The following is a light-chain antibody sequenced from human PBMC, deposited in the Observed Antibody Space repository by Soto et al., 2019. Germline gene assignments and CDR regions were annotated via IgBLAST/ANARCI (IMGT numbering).Light chain of an antibody. Sequence: DIQMTQSPSTLSASIGDRVTITCRASQSVYSWLAWYQQQPGKAPKLLIYKASSLQTGVPSRFSGSGSGTEFTLTISSLQPDDFATYYCQHYNDYSRVFGQGTKVEIK. CDR1: QSVYSW. CDR3: QHYNDYSRV. CDR2: KAS. J-gene: IGKJ1*01. V-gene: IGKV1-5*03.